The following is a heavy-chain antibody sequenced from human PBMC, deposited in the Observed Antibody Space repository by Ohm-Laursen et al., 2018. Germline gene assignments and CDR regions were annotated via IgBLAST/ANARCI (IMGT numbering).Heavy chain of an antibody. CDR1: GGSISNHY. V-gene: IGHV4-59*11. D-gene: IGHD5-18*01. Sequence: GTLSLTCTVSGGSISNHYWNWVRQSPGKGLEWIGYIYHSGSTKCNPFFNSRVTISVDTSKNQFSLNLRSVTTADTAVYYCASGHNYGYDNYYYGMDVWGQGTTVTVSS. CDR2: IYHSGST. CDR3: ASGHNYGYDNYYYGMDV. J-gene: IGHJ6*02.